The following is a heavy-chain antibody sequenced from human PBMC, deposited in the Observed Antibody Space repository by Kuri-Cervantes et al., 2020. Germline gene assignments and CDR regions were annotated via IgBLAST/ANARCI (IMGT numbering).Heavy chain of an antibody. D-gene: IGHD6-6*01. Sequence: GESLKISCAASGFTFSDYWMTWVRQAPGKGLEWVANIKEDGSEKQYADSVKGRFTISGDNAKNSLSLQMDSLRAEDTASYYCAKDSHAARDSWGQGTLVTVSS. CDR3: AKDSHAARDS. J-gene: IGHJ4*02. CDR2: IKEDGSEK. CDR1: GFTFSDYW. V-gene: IGHV3-7*03.